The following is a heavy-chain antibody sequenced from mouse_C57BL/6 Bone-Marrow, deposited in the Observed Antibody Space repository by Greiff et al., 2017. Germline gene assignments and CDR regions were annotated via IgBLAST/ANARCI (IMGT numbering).Heavy chain of an antibody. V-gene: IGHV1-64*01. CDR2: IHPNSGST. D-gene: IGHD1-1*01. J-gene: IGHJ4*01. CDR1: GYTFTSYW. Sequence: QVQLQQPGAELVKPGASVKLSCKASGYTFTSYWMHWVKQRPGQGLEWIGMIHPNSGSTNYNEKFKSKATLTVDKSSSTAYMPLSSLTSEDSAVYYCARAYGSSYAYAMDYWGQGTSVTVSS. CDR3: ARAYGSSYAYAMDY.